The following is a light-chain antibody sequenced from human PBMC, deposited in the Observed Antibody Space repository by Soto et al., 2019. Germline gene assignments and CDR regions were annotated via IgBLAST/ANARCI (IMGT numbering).Light chain of an antibody. J-gene: IGKJ2*01. V-gene: IGKV3-20*01. CDR3: QQYGTSLYA. CDR2: DAS. Sequence: EIVLTQSPGTLSLSPGERATLSCRASQSVSSSYSAWYQQKPGQAPRLLIYDASSRATGIPDRFSGSGSGTDFTLTISRLEPEHSAVFYCQQYGTSLYAFGQGTKLEIK. CDR1: QSVSSSY.